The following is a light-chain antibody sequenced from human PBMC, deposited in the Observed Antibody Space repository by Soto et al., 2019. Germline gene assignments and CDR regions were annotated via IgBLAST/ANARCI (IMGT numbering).Light chain of an antibody. Sequence: EIVLTQSPGTLSLSPGERATLSCRASQSVSSNYLGWYQQKPGQPPRLLIYGAFIRATGTPDRFSGSGAGTDLTPTSSRLEPEDCAVYYCQQSGSAIPFGPGTKGDIK. J-gene: IGKJ3*01. CDR2: GAF. V-gene: IGKV3-20*01. CDR3: QQSGSAIP. CDR1: QSVSSNY.